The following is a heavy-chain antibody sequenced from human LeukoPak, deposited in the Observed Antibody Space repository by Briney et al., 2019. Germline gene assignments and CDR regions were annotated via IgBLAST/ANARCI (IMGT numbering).Heavy chain of an antibody. V-gene: IGHV1-69*06. CDR3: ARGPYDFWSGYYVNWFDP. Sequence: SVKVSCKASGGTFSSYAISWVRQAHGQGLEWMGRIIPIFGTANYAQKFQGRVTITADKSTSTAYMELSSLRSEDTAVYYCARGPYDFWSGYYVNWFDPWGQGTLVTVSS. CDR2: IIPIFGTA. J-gene: IGHJ5*02. D-gene: IGHD3-3*01. CDR1: GGTFSSYA.